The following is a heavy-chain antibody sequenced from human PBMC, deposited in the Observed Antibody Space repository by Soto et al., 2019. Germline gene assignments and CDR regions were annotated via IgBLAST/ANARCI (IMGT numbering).Heavy chain of an antibody. CDR3: GRVVEGATRRTDTDS. V-gene: IGHV4-39*01. Sequence: SGTLSLTCTVSGFSIDDSHSFWSWIRQGPGKGLEFIDSVYHHGVVHFNAALKSRVTISVDTANNQVSLRMRSLTAAETAVYYCGRVVEGATRRTDTDSWGEGILVTVSS. D-gene: IGHD2-21*01. CDR1: GFSIDDSHSF. J-gene: IGHJ4*02. CDR2: VYHHGVV.